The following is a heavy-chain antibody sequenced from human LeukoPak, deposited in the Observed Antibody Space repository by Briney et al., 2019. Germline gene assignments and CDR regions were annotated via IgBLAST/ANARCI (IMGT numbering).Heavy chain of an antibody. D-gene: IGHD3-22*01. V-gene: IGHV3-7*01. CDR3: ARIVAQQYSDNDDYYYADAFDI. J-gene: IGHJ3*02. Sequence: GGPLRLSSAASEFSLTDHWRTWPPSTPGKRGVWGVNISEGGIRKYYVYSVKGRFTISRDNAEHTLSLQMNNLRADDTAVYYCARIVAQQYSDNDDYYYADAFDIWGQGTMVTVSS. CDR2: ISEGGIRK. CDR1: EFSLTDHW.